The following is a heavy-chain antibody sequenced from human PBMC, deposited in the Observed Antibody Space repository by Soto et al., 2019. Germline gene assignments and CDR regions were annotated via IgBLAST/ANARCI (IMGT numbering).Heavy chain of an antibody. Sequence: SETLSLTCTVSGGSISSGDYYWSWIRQPPGKGLEWIGYIYYSGSTYYNPSLKSRVTISVDTSKNQSSLKLSSVTAADTAVYYCARQLGATTAYYFDYWGQGTLVTVSS. CDR3: ARQLGATTAYYFDY. V-gene: IGHV4-30-4*01. D-gene: IGHD1-26*01. J-gene: IGHJ4*02. CDR2: IYYSGST. CDR1: GGSISSGDYY.